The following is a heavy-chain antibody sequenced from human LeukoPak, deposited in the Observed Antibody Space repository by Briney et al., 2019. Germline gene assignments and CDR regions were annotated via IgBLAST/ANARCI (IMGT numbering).Heavy chain of an antibody. J-gene: IGHJ4*02. CDR1: GYTFTNYY. CDR2: INPSGGST. Sequence: GASVKVSCKASGYTFTNYYMHWVRQAPGQGLECVGIINPSGGSTSYAQNFHGRLTMTRDTSTSTVYMELSSLRSEDTAMYYCARGRDYGSHFDFWGQGTLVTVSS. D-gene: IGHD3-10*01. CDR3: ARGRDYGSHFDF. V-gene: IGHV1-46*01.